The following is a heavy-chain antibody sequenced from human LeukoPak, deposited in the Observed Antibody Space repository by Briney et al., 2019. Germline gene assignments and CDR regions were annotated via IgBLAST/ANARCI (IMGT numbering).Heavy chain of an antibody. V-gene: IGHV4-4*07. D-gene: IGHD3-10*01. CDR3: ARDPGSYLDY. Sequence: SETLSLTCSVSGGFISGNYWSWIRQPAGKGLQWLGRIYSSGSTDQNPSLKSRLTMSLDTSKNQFSLKLNSVTAADTAVYYCARDPGSYLDYRGQGTLVTVSS. J-gene: IGHJ4*02. CDR2: IYSSGST. CDR1: GGFISGNY.